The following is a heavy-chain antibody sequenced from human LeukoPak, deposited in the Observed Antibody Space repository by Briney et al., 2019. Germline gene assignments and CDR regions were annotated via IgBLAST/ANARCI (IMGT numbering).Heavy chain of an antibody. V-gene: IGHV3-7*04. CDR2: INQDASET. J-gene: IGHJ4*02. CDR3: ARDHLEYSFDY. CDR1: GFTFSSYW. Sequence: GESLKISCAASGFTFSSYWMSWVRQAPGTGLEWVANINQDASETYYVDSVKGRFTISRDNAKNSVYLQMNSLRADDTAVYYCARDHLEYSFDYWGQGTLVTVSS.